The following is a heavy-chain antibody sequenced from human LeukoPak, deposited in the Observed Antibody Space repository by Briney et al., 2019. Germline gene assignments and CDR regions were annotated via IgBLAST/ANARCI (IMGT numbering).Heavy chain of an antibody. D-gene: IGHD6-6*01. Sequence: SETLSLTCTVSGGSISSYYWSWIRQPPGKGLEWIGYIYYSGSTNYNPSLKSRVTISVDTSKNQFSLKLSSVTAADTAVYYCARTLSEYSSSSHGYWGQGTLVTVSS. J-gene: IGHJ4*02. CDR2: IYYSGST. CDR1: GGSISSYY. V-gene: IGHV4-59*01. CDR3: ARTLSEYSSSSHGY.